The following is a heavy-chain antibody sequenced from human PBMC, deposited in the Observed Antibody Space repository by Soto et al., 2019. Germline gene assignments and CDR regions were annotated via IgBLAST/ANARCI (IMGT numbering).Heavy chain of an antibody. Sequence: SETLCLTCTVSGGSISSYYWSWIRQPPGKGLEWIGYIYYSGSTNYNPSLKSRVTISVDASKNQFSLKLSSVTAADTAVYYCARFDYSIWFDPWGQGTLVTGSS. CDR3: ARFDYSIWFDP. J-gene: IGHJ5*02. CDR1: GGSISSYY. D-gene: IGHD4-4*01. V-gene: IGHV4-59*01. CDR2: IYYSGST.